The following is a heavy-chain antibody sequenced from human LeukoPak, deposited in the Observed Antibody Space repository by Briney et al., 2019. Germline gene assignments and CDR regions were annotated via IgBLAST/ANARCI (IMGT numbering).Heavy chain of an antibody. J-gene: IGHJ6*03. D-gene: IGHD3-10*01. CDR1: GFTFSSYW. V-gene: IGHV3-7*01. CDR2: IKQDGSEK. Sequence: PGGSLRLSCAASGFTFSSYWMSWVRQAPGKGLEWVANIKQDGSEKYYVDSVKGRFTISRDNAKNSLYLQMNSLRAEDTAVYYCARCYAYGSGSYYIFYYYMDVWGKGTTVTVSS. CDR3: ARCYAYGSGSYYIFYYYMDV.